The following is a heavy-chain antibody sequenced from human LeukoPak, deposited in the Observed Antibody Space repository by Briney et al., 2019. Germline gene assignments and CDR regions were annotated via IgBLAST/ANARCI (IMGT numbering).Heavy chain of an antibody. Sequence: SETLSLTCAVSGGSIAGYNSWTWVRQPPGKGLEWIAEIYHTGRTNYNPSLKSRVTISVDKSNNQFSLRLGSVTAADTAVYYCVRMDYSAGYYFDYWGQGTLVTVSS. CDR1: GGSIAGYNS. CDR3: VRMDYSAGYYFDY. D-gene: IGHD6-13*01. CDR2: IYHTGRT. J-gene: IGHJ4*02. V-gene: IGHV4-4*02.